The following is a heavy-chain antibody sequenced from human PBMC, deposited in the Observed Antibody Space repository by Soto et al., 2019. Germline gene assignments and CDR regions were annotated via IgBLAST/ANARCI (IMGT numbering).Heavy chain of an antibody. CDR1: GFTFDDYT. CDR3: AKNGAAGPINPYYFDY. D-gene: IGHD6-13*01. J-gene: IGHJ4*02. V-gene: IGHV3-43*01. CDR2: ISWDGGST. Sequence: GGSLRLSCAASGFTFDDYTMHWVRQAPGKGLEWVSLISWDGGSTYYADSVKGRFTISRDNSKNSLYLQMNSLRTEDTALYYCAKNGAAGPINPYYFDYWGQGTLVTVSS.